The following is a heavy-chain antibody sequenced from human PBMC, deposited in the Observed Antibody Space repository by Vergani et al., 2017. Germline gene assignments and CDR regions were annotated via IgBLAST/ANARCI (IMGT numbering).Heavy chain of an antibody. J-gene: IGHJ4*02. CDR3: ASGDSTYYYDSSGYYXASY. V-gene: IGHV3-30-3*01. CDR1: GFTFSSYA. Sequence: QVQLVESGGGVVQPGRSLRLSCAASGFTFSSYAMHWVRQAPGKGLEWVAVISYDGSNKYYADSVKGRFTISRDNSKNTLYLQMNSLRAEDTAVYYCASGDSTYYYDSSGYYXASYWGQGTLVTVSS. CDR2: ISYDGSNK. D-gene: IGHD3-22*01.